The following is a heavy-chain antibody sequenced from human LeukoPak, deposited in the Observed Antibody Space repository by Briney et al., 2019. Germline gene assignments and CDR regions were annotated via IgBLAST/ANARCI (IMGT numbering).Heavy chain of an antibody. J-gene: IGHJ4*02. V-gene: IGHV3-48*01. CDR2: ISSSSSTI. Sequence: GGSLGLSCAASGFTFSSYSMNWVSQAPGKGLEWVSYISSSSSTIYYADSVKGRFTISRDNAKNSLYLQMNSLRAEDTAVYYCARDSGSYTRLFDYWGQGTLVTVSS. D-gene: IGHD1-26*01. CDR1: GFTFSSYS. CDR3: ARDSGSYTRLFDY.